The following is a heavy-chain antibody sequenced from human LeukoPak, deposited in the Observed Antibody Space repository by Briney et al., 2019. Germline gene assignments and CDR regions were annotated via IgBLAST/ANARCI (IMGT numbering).Heavy chain of an antibody. CDR1: GFTFSSYG. CDR3: ARSGRWLQRGDDAFDI. V-gene: IGHV3-30*02. Sequence: GGSLRLFCAASGFTFSSYGMHWVRQAPGKGLEWVAFIRYDGSNKYYADSVKGRFTISRDNSKNTLYLQMNSLRAEDTAVYYCARSGRWLQRGDDAFDIWGQGTMVTVSS. D-gene: IGHD5-24*01. J-gene: IGHJ3*02. CDR2: IRYDGSNK.